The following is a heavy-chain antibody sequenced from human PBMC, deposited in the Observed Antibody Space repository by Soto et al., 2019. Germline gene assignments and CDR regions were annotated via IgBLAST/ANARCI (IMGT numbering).Heavy chain of an antibody. V-gene: IGHV4-59*08. CDR2: IYYSGST. CDR3: ARLKGWGYCGGDCYFDY. CDR1: GGSISSYY. Sequence: SETLSLTCTVSGGSISSYYWSWIRQPPGKGLEWIGYIYYSGSTNYNPSLKSRVTISVDTSKNQFSLKLSSVTAADTAVYYFARLKGWGYCGGDCYFDYWGQGTLVTVSS. D-gene: IGHD2-21*02. J-gene: IGHJ4*02.